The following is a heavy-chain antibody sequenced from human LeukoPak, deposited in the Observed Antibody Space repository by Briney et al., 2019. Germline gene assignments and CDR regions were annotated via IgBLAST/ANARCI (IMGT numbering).Heavy chain of an antibody. V-gene: IGHV1-46*01. Sequence: ASVKVSCKASGYTFTSNYILWVRHAPGQGLEWMGMIYPRDGSTSYAQKFQGRVTVTRDTSTSTVHMELSGLRSEDTAVYYCARDQEGFDYWGQGTLVTVSS. CDR3: ARDQEGFDY. CDR2: IYPRDGST. J-gene: IGHJ4*02. CDR1: GYTFTSNY.